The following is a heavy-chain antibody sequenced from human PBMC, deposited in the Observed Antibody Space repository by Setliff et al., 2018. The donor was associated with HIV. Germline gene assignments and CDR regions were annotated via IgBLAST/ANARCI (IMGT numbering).Heavy chain of an antibody. J-gene: IGHJ4*02. CDR1: GGSISSHY. CDR2: IFYSGST. CDR3: ARVARGGHSSRWYYFDY. Sequence: SETLSLTCTVSGGSISSHYWSWIRQPPGKGLEWIGCIFYSGSTKYNPSLKSRVTISVDTSKNQFSLKVSSVTAADTAVYYCARVARGGHSSRWYYFDYWGQGTLVTVSS. V-gene: IGHV4-59*08. D-gene: IGHD6-13*01.